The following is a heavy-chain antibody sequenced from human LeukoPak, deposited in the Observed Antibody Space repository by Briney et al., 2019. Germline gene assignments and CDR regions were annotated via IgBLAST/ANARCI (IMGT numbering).Heavy chain of an antibody. CDR3: ARARRSLLWLGELLVYFDY. D-gene: IGHD3-10*01. J-gene: IGHJ4*02. CDR2: IYFSGCT. V-gene: IGHV4-59*01. Sequence: SETLSLTCTVSGGSISSYYWSWIRQPPGKGLEWIGYIYFSGCTSYDPSLKSRVTISVDTSKNQCSLKLSSVTAADTAVYYCARARRSLLWLGELLVYFDYWGQGTLVTVSS. CDR1: GGSISSYY.